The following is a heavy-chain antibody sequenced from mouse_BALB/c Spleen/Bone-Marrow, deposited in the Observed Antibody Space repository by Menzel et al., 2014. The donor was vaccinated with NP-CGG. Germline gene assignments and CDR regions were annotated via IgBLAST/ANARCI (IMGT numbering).Heavy chain of an antibody. CDR3: TRFITTGAMDY. V-gene: IGHV2-6-4*01. CDR1: GFSLSRYS. CDR2: IWGGGST. D-gene: IGHD1-1*01. J-gene: IGHJ4*01. Sequence: VMLVESGPGLVAPSQSLSITCTVSGFSLSRYSVHWVRQPPGKGLEWLGVIWGGGSTDYNLGLKTRLSISKDNSKSQVFLKMNSLQTDDTAMYYCTRFITTGAMDYWGQGTSVTVSS.